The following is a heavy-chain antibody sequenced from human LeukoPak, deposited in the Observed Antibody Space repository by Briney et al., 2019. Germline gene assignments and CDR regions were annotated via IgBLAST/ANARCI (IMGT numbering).Heavy chain of an antibody. V-gene: IGHV1-8*03. CDR3: ARGVVVPAAIHYRPYNWFDP. D-gene: IGHD2-2*02. CDR2: MNPNSGNT. CDR1: GYTFTSYD. J-gene: IGHJ5*02. Sequence: ASVKVSCKASGYTFTSYDINWVRQATGQGLEWMGWMNPNSGNTGYAQKFQGRVTITRNTSISTAYMELSSLRSEDTAVYYCARGVVVPAAIHYRPYNWFDPWGQGTLVTVSS.